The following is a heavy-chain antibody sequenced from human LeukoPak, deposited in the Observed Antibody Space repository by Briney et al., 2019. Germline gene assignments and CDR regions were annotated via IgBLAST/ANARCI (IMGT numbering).Heavy chain of an antibody. CDR2: IIPIFGTA. CDR3: ARDSSGILGYYYNGMDV. CDR1: GGTFSSYA. J-gene: IGHJ6*02. V-gene: IGHV1-69*13. Sequence: SVKVSCKASGGTFSSYAISWVRQAPGQGLEWMGGIIPIFGTANYAQKFQGRVTITADESTSTAYMELSSLRSEDTAVYYCARDSSGILGYYYNGMDVWGQGTTVTVSS. D-gene: IGHD3-10*01.